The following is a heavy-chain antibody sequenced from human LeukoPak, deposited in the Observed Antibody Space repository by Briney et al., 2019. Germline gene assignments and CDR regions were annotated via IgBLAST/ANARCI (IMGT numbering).Heavy chain of an antibody. V-gene: IGHV3-21*01. J-gene: IGHJ4*02. Sequence: PGGSLRLSCAASGFTFSSYSMNWVRQAPGKGLEWVSSISSSSSYIYYADSVKGRFTISRDNAKNSLYLQMNSLRAEDTAVYYCARDPGHIVATTFDYWGQGTLVTVSS. CDR1: GFTFSSYS. D-gene: IGHD5-12*01. CDR2: ISSSSSYI. CDR3: ARDPGHIVATTFDY.